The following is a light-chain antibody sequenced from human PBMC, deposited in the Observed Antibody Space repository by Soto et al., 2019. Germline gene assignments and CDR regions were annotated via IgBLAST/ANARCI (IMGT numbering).Light chain of an antibody. CDR1: QSMSSN. Sequence: EIVTTQSPATLSVSPGEGATLSCRASQSMSSNLTWYQQKPGQAPRLLIYGASTRATGVPARFSGSGSGTEFTLTISSLQSEDFAVYYCQQYNDWWTFGQGTKVEIK. J-gene: IGKJ1*01. CDR2: GAS. V-gene: IGKV3-15*01. CDR3: QQYNDWWT.